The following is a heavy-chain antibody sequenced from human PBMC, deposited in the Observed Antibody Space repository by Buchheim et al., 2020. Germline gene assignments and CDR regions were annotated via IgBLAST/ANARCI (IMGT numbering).Heavy chain of an antibody. V-gene: IGHV4-59*01. J-gene: IGHJ4*02. CDR1: GGSINTYY. Sequence: QVQLQVSGPGLVRSSETLSLTCTVSGGSINTYYWSWIRQSPGKGLEWIGYIYYSGITNYNPSLTSRVTITVDTSKNQVCLKLTSVTAADTAVYYCARGGGWSHYLDFWGQGAL. D-gene: IGHD6-19*01. CDR2: IYYSGIT. CDR3: ARGGGWSHYLDF.